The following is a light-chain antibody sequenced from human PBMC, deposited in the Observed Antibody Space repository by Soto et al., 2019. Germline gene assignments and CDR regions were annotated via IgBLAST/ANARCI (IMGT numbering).Light chain of an antibody. CDR2: DAS. Sequence: DIQMTQSPHTLSASIGDRVTVTCRASQNINKWLAWYQHKPGQAPKLLIYDASTLAWGVPTRFSGSGSGTEFTLAINSLQPDDLATYYCHQYETFSYTVGPGTKVEI. V-gene: IGKV1-5*01. CDR3: HQYETFSYT. J-gene: IGKJ2*01. CDR1: QNINKW.